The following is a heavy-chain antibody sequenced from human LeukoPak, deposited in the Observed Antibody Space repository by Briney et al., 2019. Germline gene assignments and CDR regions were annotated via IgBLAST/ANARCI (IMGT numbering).Heavy chain of an antibody. CDR2: INHSGST. CDR1: GGSFSGYY. J-gene: IGHJ4*02. Sequence: KPSETLSPTCAVYGGSFSGYYWSWIRQPPGKGPGWIGEINHSGSTNYNPSLKSRVTISVDTSKNQFSLKLSSVTAADTAVYYCARGEQLVAVFDYWGQGTLVTVSS. CDR3: ARGEQLVAVFDY. V-gene: IGHV4-34*01. D-gene: IGHD6-6*01.